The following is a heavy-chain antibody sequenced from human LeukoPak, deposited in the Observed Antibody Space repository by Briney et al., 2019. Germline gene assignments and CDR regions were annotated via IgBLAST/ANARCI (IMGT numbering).Heavy chain of an antibody. D-gene: IGHD6-19*01. CDR3: ARDSSGWYKSWFDP. V-gene: IGHV1-8*03. CDR1: GYTFTSYD. Sequence: GASVKVSCKASGYTFTSYDINWVRQATGQGLEWMGWMNPNSGNTGYAQKFQGRVTITRNTSISTAYMELSSLRSEDTAMYYCARDSSGWYKSWFDPWGQGTLVTVSA. CDR2: MNPNSGNT. J-gene: IGHJ5*02.